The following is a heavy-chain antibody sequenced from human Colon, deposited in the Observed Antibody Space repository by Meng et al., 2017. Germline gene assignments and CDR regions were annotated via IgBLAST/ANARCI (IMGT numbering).Heavy chain of an antibody. Sequence: ESLMISWAALGFIFSSYAMSWVRQAPGKGLEWVSAISGSGGSTYYADPVKGRFTISRDNSKHTLCLQMNRLSAEDTAVYCCAEMHPPYCGGYCYPFDYWGQGTLVTVSS. CDR1: GFIFSSYA. CDR2: ISGSGGST. J-gene: IGHJ4*02. V-gene: IGHV3-23*01. D-gene: IGHD2-21*02. CDR3: AEMHPPYCGGYCYPFDY.